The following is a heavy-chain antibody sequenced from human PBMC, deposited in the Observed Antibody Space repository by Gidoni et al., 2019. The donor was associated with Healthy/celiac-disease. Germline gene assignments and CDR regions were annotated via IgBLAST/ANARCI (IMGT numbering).Heavy chain of an antibody. CDR1: GNPFTSYY. CDR3: ARDHQGEAIEAFDI. V-gene: IGHV1-46*01. J-gene: IGHJ3*02. CDR2: INPSGGST. Sequence: QVQLVQSGAEVKKPGASVKVSCQASGNPFTSYYMPWVRQAPGQGLEWMGIINPSGGSTSYAQKFQGRVTMTRDTSTSTVYMELSSLRSEDTAVYYCARDHQGEAIEAFDIWGQGTMVTVSS. D-gene: IGHD2-2*02.